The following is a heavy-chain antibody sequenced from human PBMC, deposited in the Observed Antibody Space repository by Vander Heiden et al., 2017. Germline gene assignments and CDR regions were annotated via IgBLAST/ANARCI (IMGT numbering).Heavy chain of an antibody. V-gene: IGHV3-23*01. D-gene: IGHD3-16*02. CDR2: ISGSSGKT. Sequence: EVQLLASGGGLVQPGGSVRLSCATSGFPFSSYGMSWVRQAPGKGLEWVSSISGSSGKTYYADSVKGRFTISRDNSKNTMSLQMYSLRVDDTAVYYCVKVYPQDYWGQGTLVTVSS. CDR1: GFPFSSYG. CDR3: VKVYPQDY. J-gene: IGHJ4*02.